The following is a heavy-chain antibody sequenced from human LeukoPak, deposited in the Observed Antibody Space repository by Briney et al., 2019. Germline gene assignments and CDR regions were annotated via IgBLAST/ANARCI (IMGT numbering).Heavy chain of an antibody. D-gene: IGHD3-10*01. CDR3: ASDHILLWFGELWDAFDI. J-gene: IGHJ3*02. CDR1: GFTFSSYA. Sequence: GGSLRLSCAASGFTFSSYAMSWVRQAPGKGLEWVSAISGSGGSTYYADSVKGRFTISRDNSKNTLYLQMNSLRAEDTAVYYCASDHILLWFGELWDAFDIWGQGTMVTVSS. V-gene: IGHV3-23*01. CDR2: ISGSGGST.